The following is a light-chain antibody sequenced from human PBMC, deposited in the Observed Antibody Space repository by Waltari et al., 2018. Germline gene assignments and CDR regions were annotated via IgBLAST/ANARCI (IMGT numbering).Light chain of an antibody. CDR2: GND. V-gene: IGLV1-44*01. Sequence: QSVLTQPPSASGTPGQRVTISCSGSSSNIGGDTVIWYQQPPGTAPKVLICGNDRRPSGVPDRFSGSKSGTSASLTISGLQSEDEADYYCAAWDDSLSGRVFGGGTKLTVL. CDR3: AAWDDSLSGRV. CDR1: SSNIGGDT. J-gene: IGLJ3*02.